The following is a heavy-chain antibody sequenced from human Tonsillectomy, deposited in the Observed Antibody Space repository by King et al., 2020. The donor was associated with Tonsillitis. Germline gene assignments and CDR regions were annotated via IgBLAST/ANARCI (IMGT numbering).Heavy chain of an antibody. CDR1: GYTFTGYY. D-gene: IGHD1-26*01. J-gene: IGHJ5*02. CDR3: AGESWSSAQENWFDP. Sequence: VQLVESGAEVKKPGASVKVSCKASGYTFTGYYMHWVRQAPGQGLEWMGWINPNSGDTNYAQKFQGRVTMTRDTSISTAYMELSSLRSDDTAVYYCAGESWSSAQENWFDPWGQGTLVTVSS. CDR2: INPNSGDT. V-gene: IGHV1-2*02.